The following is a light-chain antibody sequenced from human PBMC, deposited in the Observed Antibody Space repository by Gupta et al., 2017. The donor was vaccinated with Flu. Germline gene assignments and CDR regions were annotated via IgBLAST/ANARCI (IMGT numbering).Light chain of an antibody. V-gene: IGKV3-20*01. CDR3: QHYNNEPSMYT. J-gene: IGKJ2*01. CDR1: QSVSSTY. Sequence: LSLSPGERATTSCRASQSVSSTYLAWYQQKPGQAPGLLIYAASNRATGIPDRFRGSGSGTDFTLTISRLEPADFAVYYCQHYNNEPSMYTFGLGTKLEIK. CDR2: AAS.